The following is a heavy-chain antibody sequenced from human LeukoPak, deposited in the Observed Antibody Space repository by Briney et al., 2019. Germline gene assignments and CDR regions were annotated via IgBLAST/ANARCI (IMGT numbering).Heavy chain of an antibody. Sequence: SETLSLTCTVSGGSISSHYWSWIRQPPGKGLEWIGYIYYSGSTNYNPSLKSRVTISVDTSKNQFSLKLSSVTAADTAVYYCARGPRLWFGELFSLFFDYWGQGTLVTVSS. CDR3: ARGPRLWFGELFSLFFDY. V-gene: IGHV4-59*11. D-gene: IGHD3-10*01. J-gene: IGHJ4*02. CDR2: IYYSGST. CDR1: GGSISSHY.